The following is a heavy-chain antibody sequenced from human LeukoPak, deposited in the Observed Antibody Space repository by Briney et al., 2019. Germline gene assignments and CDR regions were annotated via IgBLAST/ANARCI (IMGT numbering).Heavy chain of an antibody. V-gene: IGHV3-23*01. CDR3: AKALGGIVVVVAAIAGMDV. CDR2: ISGSGGST. D-gene: IGHD2-15*01. J-gene: IGHJ6*02. CDR1: GFTFSSYA. Sequence: GGSLRLSCAASGFTFSSYAMSWVRQAPGKRLEWDSAISGSGGSTYYADSVKGRFTISRDNSKNTLYLQMNSLRAEDTAVYYCAKALGGIVVVVAAIAGMDVWGQGTTVTVSS.